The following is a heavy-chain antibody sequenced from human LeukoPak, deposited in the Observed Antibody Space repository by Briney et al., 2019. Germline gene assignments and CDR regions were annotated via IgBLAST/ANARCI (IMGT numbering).Heavy chain of an antibody. CDR2: ISYDGSNK. CDR1: GFTFSSYA. V-gene: IGHV3-30-3*01. CDR3: ARDIETGTLDY. Sequence: GRSLRPSCAASGFTFSSYAMHWVRQAPGKGLEWVAVISYDGSNKYYADSVKGRFTISRDNSKNTLYLQMNSLRAEDTAVYYCARDIETGTLDYWGQGTLVTVSS. D-gene: IGHD1-7*01. J-gene: IGHJ4*02.